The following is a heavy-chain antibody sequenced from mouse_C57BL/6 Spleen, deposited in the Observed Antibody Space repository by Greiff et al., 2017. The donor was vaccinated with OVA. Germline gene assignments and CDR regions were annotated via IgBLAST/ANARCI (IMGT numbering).Heavy chain of an antibody. CDR3: ARDLITTVVATEYFDY. D-gene: IGHD1-1*01. V-gene: IGHV1-64*01. CDR1: GYTFTSYW. CDR2: IHPNSGST. Sequence: VQLQQSGAELVKPGASVKLSCKASGYTFTSYWMHWVKQRPGQGLEWIGMIHPNSGSTNYNEKFKSKATLTVDKSSSTAYMQLSSLTSEDSAVYYCARDLITTVVATEYFDYWGQGTTLTVSS. J-gene: IGHJ2*01.